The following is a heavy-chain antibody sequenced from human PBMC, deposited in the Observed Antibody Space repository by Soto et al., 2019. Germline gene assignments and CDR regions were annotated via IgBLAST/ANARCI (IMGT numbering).Heavy chain of an antibody. CDR3: TSQYNYGMDV. CDR2: IYPGNSNT. CDR1: GYGFSIHW. V-gene: IGHV5-51*01. Sequence: GESLKISCKGSGYGFSIHWVAWLRQMPGKGLEWVGIIYPGNSNTMYSPSFQGQVTISADTALSTTYLQWSTLKASDTAIYYCTSQYNYGMDVWGQGTTVTVSS. J-gene: IGHJ6*02.